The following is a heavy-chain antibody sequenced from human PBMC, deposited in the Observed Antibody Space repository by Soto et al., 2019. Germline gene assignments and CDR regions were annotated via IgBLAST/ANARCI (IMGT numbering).Heavy chain of an antibody. J-gene: IGHJ5*02. V-gene: IGHV3-48*02. Sequence: GGSLRLSCAASGFTFSSYSMNWVRQAPGKGLEWVSYISSSSSTIYYADSVKGRFTISRDNAKNSLYLQMNSLRDEDTAVYYCARDPGYCSGGSCYNWCDPWGQGTLVTVSS. CDR3: ARDPGYCSGGSCYNWCDP. CDR1: GFTFSSYS. D-gene: IGHD2-15*01. CDR2: ISSSSSTI.